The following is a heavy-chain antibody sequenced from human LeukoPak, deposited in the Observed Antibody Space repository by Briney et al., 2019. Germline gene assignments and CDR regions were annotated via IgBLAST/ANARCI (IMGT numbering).Heavy chain of an antibody. J-gene: IGHJ4*02. CDR3: ARVGIVGATGYFDN. D-gene: IGHD1-26*01. Sequence: GGPLRLSCAASGFTFNDHHIVWLREAPGKALEWVGRIRNKANSYTTEYAASVKGRFIISRDDSKNSLYLRMNSLKTEDTAVYYCARVGIVGATGYFDNWGQGTLVTVSS. V-gene: IGHV3-72*01. CDR1: GFTFNDHH. CDR2: IRNKANSYTT.